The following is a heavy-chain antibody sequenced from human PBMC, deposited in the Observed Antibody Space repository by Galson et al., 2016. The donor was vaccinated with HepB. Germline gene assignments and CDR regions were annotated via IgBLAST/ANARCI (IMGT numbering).Heavy chain of an antibody. V-gene: IGHV3-23*01. CDR3: AKDSWGIGAWEFYCDS. J-gene: IGHJ4*02. Sequence: SLRLSCAASGFTFSSYAMSWVRQAPGKGLEWVSTITGSGVTTDYADSVKGRFTISRDNSKSTLHLQMNSLSAEDTAIYYCAKDSWGIGAWEFYCDSWGQGTLVTVSS. D-gene: IGHD7-27*01. CDR1: GFTFSSYA. CDR2: ITGSGVTT.